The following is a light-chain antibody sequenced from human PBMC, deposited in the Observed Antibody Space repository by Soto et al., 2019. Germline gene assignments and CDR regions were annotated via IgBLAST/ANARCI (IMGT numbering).Light chain of an antibody. CDR1: SSNIGNNY. J-gene: IGLJ2*01. V-gene: IGLV1-51*01. Sequence: QSVLTQPPSVSAAPGQTVTISCSGSSSNIGNNYVSWYQHFPGTAPKLLIYDNSNRPSGIPDRFSGSKSDTSATLGITGLQTGDEADYYCGTWDSSLSAVVFGGGTQLTVL. CDR3: GTWDSSLSAVV. CDR2: DNS.